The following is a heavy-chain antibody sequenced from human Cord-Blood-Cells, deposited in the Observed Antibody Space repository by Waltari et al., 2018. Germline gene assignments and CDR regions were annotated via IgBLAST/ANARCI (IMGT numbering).Heavy chain of an antibody. CDR2: IYYSGST. CDR1: GGSLSSSSYY. J-gene: IGHJ4*02. D-gene: IGHD1-7*01. CDR3: ARHTGQYNWNYEFDY. Sequence: QLQLQESGPGLVKPSEPLSLTCTVSGGSLSSSSYYWGWLRSHPGKGLEWIGSIYYSGSTYNNPSLKSRVTISVDTSKNQFSLKLSSVTAADTAVYYCARHTGQYNWNYEFDYWGQGTLVTVSS. V-gene: IGHV4-39*01.